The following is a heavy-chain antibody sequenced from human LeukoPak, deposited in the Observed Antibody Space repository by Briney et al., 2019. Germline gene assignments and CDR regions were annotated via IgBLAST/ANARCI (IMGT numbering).Heavy chain of an antibody. Sequence: GGSLRLSCAASGFTFSSYGMHWVRQAPGKGLEWVAVIWYDGSNKYYADSVKGRFTISRDNSKNTLYLQMNSLRAEDTAVCYCARGAAAGTYNWFDPWGQGTLVTVSS. CDR2: IWYDGSNK. CDR3: ARGAAAGTYNWFDP. D-gene: IGHD6-13*01. CDR1: GFTFSSYG. V-gene: IGHV3-33*01. J-gene: IGHJ5*02.